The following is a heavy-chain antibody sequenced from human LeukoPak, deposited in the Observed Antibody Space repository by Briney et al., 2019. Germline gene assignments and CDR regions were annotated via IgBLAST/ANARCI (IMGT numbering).Heavy chain of an antibody. Sequence: GGSLRLSCAASGFTFSSYDVHWVRQATGKGREWVSAIGTAGDTYYPGSVKGRFTISRERAKNSLYLQMNSLRAGDTAVYYCARAGLGAAEGAFVIWGQGTMVTVSS. V-gene: IGHV3-13*01. J-gene: IGHJ3*02. D-gene: IGHD3-16*01. CDR2: IGTAGDT. CDR3: ARAGLGAAEGAFVI. CDR1: GFTFSSYD.